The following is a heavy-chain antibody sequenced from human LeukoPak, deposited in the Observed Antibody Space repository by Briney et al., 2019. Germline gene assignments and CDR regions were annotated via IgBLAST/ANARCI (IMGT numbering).Heavy chain of an antibody. CDR3: ARDSRPYYYDSSGSMVLDY. D-gene: IGHD3-22*01. CDR1: GYTFTGYY. Sequence: ASVKVSCKASGYTFTGYYMRWVRQAPGQGLEWMGRINPNSGGTNYAQKFQGRVTMTRDTSISTAYMELSRLRSDDTAVYYCARDSRPYYYDSSGSMVLDYWGQGTLVTVSS. V-gene: IGHV1-2*06. CDR2: INPNSGGT. J-gene: IGHJ4*02.